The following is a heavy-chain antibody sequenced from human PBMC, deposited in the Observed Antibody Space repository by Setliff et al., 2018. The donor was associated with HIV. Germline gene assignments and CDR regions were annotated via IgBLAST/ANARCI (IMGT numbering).Heavy chain of an antibody. V-gene: IGHV4-59*11. CDR1: GGSISSHY. CDR2: VYYSGIT. CDR3: AGADYSDTSGYYSSFDY. D-gene: IGHD3-22*01. J-gene: IGHJ4*02. Sequence: PSETLSLTCTVSGGSISSHYWSWIRQPPGKGLEWIGYVYYSGITNYNVSLKSRVTISVDTSKNQFSLKLRSVTAADTAVYYCAGADYSDTSGYYSSFDYWGQGTLVTVSS.